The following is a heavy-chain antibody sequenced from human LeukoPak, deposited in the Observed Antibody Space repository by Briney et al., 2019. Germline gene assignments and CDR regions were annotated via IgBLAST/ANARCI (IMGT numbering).Heavy chain of an antibody. CDR1: GGTFSSYA. V-gene: IGHV1-69*05. CDR2: IIPIFGTA. CDR3: ARVGPEYNWNLWHAFDI. J-gene: IGHJ3*02. Sequence: SVKVSCKASGGTFSSYAISWVRLAPGQGLEWMGGIIPIFGTANYAQKFQGRVTITTDESTSTAYMELSSLRSEDTAVYYCARVGPEYNWNLWHAFDIWGQGTMVTVSS. D-gene: IGHD1-20*01.